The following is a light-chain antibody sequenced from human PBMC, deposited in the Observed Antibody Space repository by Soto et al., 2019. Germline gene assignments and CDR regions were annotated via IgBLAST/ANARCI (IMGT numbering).Light chain of an antibody. CDR1: QSIGSL. V-gene: IGKV1-39*01. J-gene: IGKJ1*01. Sequence: DIQMTQSPSSLSASVGDRVTITCRASQSIGSLLNWFQQKPGKAPNLLIYAASSLHSGVPTRFSGSGSGTDFTLTISSLQPEDIATFFCQQSYSSWTFGHGTKVEI. CDR2: AAS. CDR3: QQSYSSWT.